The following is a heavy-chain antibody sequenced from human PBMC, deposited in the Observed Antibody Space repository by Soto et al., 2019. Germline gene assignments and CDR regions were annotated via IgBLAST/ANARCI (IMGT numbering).Heavy chain of an antibody. D-gene: IGHD3-3*01. Sequence: GGSLRLSCAASGFTFSSYWMSWVRQAPGKGLEWVANIKQDGSEKYYVDSVKGRFTISRDNAKNSLYLQMNSLRAEDTAVYYCARVGTRITIFGVVIDWFDPWGQGTLVTVSS. CDR2: IKQDGSEK. J-gene: IGHJ5*02. V-gene: IGHV3-7*01. CDR3: ARVGTRITIFGVVIDWFDP. CDR1: GFTFSSYW.